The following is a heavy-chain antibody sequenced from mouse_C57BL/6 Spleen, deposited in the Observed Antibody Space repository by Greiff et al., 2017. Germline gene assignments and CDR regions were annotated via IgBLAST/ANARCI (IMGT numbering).Heavy chain of an antibody. D-gene: IGHD2-4*01. CDR2: IYPGDGDT. CDR3: ASPYYDYDRALYWYFDV. Sequence: QVQLQQSGPELVKPGASVKISCKASGYAFSSSWMNWVKQRPGKGLEWIGRIYPGDGDTNYNGKFKGKATLTADKSSSTAYMQLSSLTSEDSAVYFCASPYYDYDRALYWYFDVWGTGATVTVSS. V-gene: IGHV1-82*01. J-gene: IGHJ1*03. CDR1: GYAFSSSW.